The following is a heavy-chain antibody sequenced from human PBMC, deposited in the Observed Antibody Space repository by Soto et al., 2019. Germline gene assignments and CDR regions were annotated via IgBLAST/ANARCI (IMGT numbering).Heavy chain of an antibody. V-gene: IGHV4-34*01. D-gene: IGHD3-3*01. CDR2: INHSGST. J-gene: IGHJ4*02. CDR3: ARRRWSRFLEWLDTLDY. Sequence: SETLSLTCAVYGGSFSGYYWSWIRQPPGKGLEWIGEINHSGSTNYNPSLKSRVTISVDTSKNQFSLKLSSVTAADTAVYYCARRRWSRFLEWLDTLDYWGQGTLVTVSS. CDR1: GGSFSGYY.